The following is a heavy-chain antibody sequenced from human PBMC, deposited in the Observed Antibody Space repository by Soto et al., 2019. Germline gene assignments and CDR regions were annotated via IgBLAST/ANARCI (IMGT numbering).Heavy chain of an antibody. D-gene: IGHD3-22*01. CDR2: IRAYNGNT. CDR1: GYTFTSYG. Sequence: QVQLVQSGAEVKKPGASVKVSCKASGYTFTSYGLRWVRQAPGQGVEWMGWIRAYNGNTNYAQNLQGRVTMTTDTSTSTAYMALMSLRSDDTAVYYGARSYDYDRGAFEIWGQGTMVTVSS. V-gene: IGHV1-18*01. CDR3: ARSYDYDRGAFEI. J-gene: IGHJ3*02.